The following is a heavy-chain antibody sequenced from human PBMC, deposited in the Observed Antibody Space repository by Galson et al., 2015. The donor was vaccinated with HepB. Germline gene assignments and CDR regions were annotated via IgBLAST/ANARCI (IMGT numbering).Heavy chain of an antibody. Sequence: SLRLSCAASEFSVSIKYMSWVRQAPGKGLEWVSVIYNIGSTYYADSVKGRFTISRDNSKNTVYLQMNSLRVEDTAIYYCARVGGQPLAAWGQGTLVTVSS. J-gene: IGHJ5*02. CDR1: EFSVSIKY. CDR2: IYNIGST. D-gene: IGHD6-13*01. V-gene: IGHV3-53*01. CDR3: ARVGGQPLAA.